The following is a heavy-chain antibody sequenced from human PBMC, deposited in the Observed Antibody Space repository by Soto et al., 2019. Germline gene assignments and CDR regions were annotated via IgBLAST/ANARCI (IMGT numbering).Heavy chain of an antibody. CDR3: ARDRGSGWYAYFQH. CDR2: ISYDGSNK. D-gene: IGHD6-19*01. Sequence: QVQLVESGGGVVQPGRSLRLSCAASGFTFSSYAMHWVRQAPGKGLEWVAVISYDGSNKYYADSVKGRFTISRDNSKNTLYLQRNSLRAEDTAVYYCARDRGSGWYAYFQHWGQGTLVTVSS. J-gene: IGHJ1*01. CDR1: GFTFSSYA. V-gene: IGHV3-30-3*01.